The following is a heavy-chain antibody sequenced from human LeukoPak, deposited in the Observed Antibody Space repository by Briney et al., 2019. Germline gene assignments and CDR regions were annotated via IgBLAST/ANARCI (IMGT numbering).Heavy chain of an antibody. CDR2: ISSSSSYI. D-gene: IGHD6-13*01. CDR3: ARDWRNKYSNSWSRGEWYFDL. V-gene: IGHV3-21*01. J-gene: IGHJ2*01. Sequence: GESLRLSCAASGFTFTSHSLNWVRQAPGKGLEWVSSISSSSSYIYYADSVKGRFSISRDNARNSLYLQMNSLTAEDTAVYYCARDWRNKYSNSWSRGEWYFDLWGRGTLVTVSS. CDR1: GFTFTSHS.